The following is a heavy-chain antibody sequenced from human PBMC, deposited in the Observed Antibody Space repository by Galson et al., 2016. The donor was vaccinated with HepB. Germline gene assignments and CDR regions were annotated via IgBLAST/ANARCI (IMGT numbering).Heavy chain of an antibody. CDR1: GGTFSSYA. Sequence: SVKVSCKASGGTFSSYAVSWLRQAPGQGLEWMGGIIPSFGSANYAQTFQGRVTIIADESTNTAYMELSRLRSEDTAMYYCARGKMWGYTYGSIDYWGQGTLVTVSS. CDR3: ARGKMWGYTYGSIDY. V-gene: IGHV1-69*13. D-gene: IGHD5-18*01. J-gene: IGHJ4*02. CDR2: IIPSFGSA.